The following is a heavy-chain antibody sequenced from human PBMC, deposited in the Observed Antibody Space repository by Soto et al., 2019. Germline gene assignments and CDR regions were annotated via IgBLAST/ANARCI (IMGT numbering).Heavy chain of an antibody. D-gene: IGHD1-7*01. Sequence: GSLRLSCAASGFTFSSYGMHWVRQAPGKGLEWVAVIWYDGSNKYYADSVKGRFTISRDNSKNTLYLQMNSLRAEDTAVYYCAREYNWNYVRAFDIWGQGTMVTVSS. CDR3: AREYNWNYVRAFDI. V-gene: IGHV3-33*01. CDR1: GFTFSSYG. J-gene: IGHJ3*02. CDR2: IWYDGSNK.